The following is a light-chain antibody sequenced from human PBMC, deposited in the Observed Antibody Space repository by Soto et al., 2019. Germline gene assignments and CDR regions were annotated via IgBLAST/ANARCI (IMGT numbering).Light chain of an antibody. Sequence: QCVRTQPASGSGAPREAGTISYHGTSSDVGNYNRVSWYQQPPGTAPKLMVYEVSNRPSGVPDRFSGSKSGNTASLTISGLQAEDEADYYCSSYTTSTTYVFGTGTKVTVL. V-gene: IGLV2-18*02. CDR2: EVS. CDR1: SSDVGNYNR. CDR3: SSYTTSTTYV. J-gene: IGLJ1*01.